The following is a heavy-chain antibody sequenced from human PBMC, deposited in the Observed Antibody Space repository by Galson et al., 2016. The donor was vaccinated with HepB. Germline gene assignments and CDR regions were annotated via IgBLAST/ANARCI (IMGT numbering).Heavy chain of an antibody. CDR2: IIPIFATT. D-gene: IGHD1-7*01. Sequence: SVKVSCKASGGTFSSYAISRVRQAPGQGLEWMGGIIPIFATTNYAQKFQDRVTVTANESTSTAYMKLSSLRSEDTAVYYCAAGTTPHYYYYMDVWGKGTTVIVSS. J-gene: IGHJ6*03. CDR3: AAGTTPHYYYYMDV. V-gene: IGHV1-69*13. CDR1: GGTFSSYA.